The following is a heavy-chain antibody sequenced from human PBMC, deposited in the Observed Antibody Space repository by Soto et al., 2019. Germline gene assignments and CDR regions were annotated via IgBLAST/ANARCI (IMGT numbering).Heavy chain of an antibody. D-gene: IGHD2-15*01. Sequence: QVQLQEADPGLVKPSGTLSLTCAVSGGSISSTNWWTWIRQPPGKGLEWIGEIHHSGTTNYNPSLNSRVTISVDKSKNQFSLNLSSVTAADTAVYYCARYVAGSRALDYWGQGTLVTVSS. CDR1: GGSISSTNW. V-gene: IGHV4-4*02. CDR3: ARYVAGSRALDY. J-gene: IGHJ4*02. CDR2: IHHSGTT.